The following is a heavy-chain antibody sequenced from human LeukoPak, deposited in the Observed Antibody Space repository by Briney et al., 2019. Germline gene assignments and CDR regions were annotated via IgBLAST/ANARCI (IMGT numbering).Heavy chain of an antibody. CDR3: ARQHYTNWFDP. CDR2: IYYSGST. CDR1: GGSISSYY. Sequence: SETLSLTCTVSGGSISSYYWSWIRQPPGKGLEWIGYIYYSGSTNYDPSLKSRVTISVDTSKNQFSLKLSSVTAADTAVYYCARQHYTNWFDPWGQGTLVTVPS. J-gene: IGHJ5*02. D-gene: IGHD4-11*01. V-gene: IGHV4-59*08.